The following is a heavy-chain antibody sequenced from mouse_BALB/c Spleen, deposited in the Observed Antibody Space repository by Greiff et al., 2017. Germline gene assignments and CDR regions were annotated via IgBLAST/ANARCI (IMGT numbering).Heavy chain of an antibody. J-gene: IGHJ3*01. V-gene: IGHV5-12-1*01. CDR1: GFAFSSYD. CDR2: ISSGGGST. Sequence: EVQLMESGGGLVKPGGSLKLSCAASGFAFSSYDMSWVRQTPEKRLEWVAYISSGGGSTYYPDTVKGRFTISRDNAKNTLYLQMSSLKSEDTAMYYCARLLAYWGQGTLVTVSA. CDR3: ARLLAY.